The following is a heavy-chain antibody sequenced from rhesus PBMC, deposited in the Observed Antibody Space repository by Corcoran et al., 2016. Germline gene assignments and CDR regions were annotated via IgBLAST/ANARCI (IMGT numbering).Heavy chain of an antibody. D-gene: IGHD2-21*01. CDR1: GYTFTDYY. CDR3: ARGPGYCTGSGCYADWYFDL. Sequence: QVQLVQSGAEVKKPGSSVKVSCKASGYTFTDYYMHWVRQAPRQGLEKMGWVNPYNGNTKYAQKFQGRVTMTSGTSTSTAYMELCSMRAEDTAVCYCARGPGYCTGSGCYADWYFDLWGPGTPITISS. CDR2: VNPYNGNT. J-gene: IGHJ2*01. V-gene: IGHV1S2*01.